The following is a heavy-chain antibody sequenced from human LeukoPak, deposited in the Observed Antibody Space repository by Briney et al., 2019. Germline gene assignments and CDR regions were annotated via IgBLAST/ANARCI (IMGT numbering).Heavy chain of an antibody. D-gene: IGHD6-13*01. CDR2: FDPEDGET. Sequence: GASVKVSCKVSGYTLTELSMHWVRQAPRKGLEWMGGFDPEDGETIYAQKFQGRVTMTEDTSTDTAYMELSSLRSEDTAVYYCATDAGGSSWPRFDYWGQGTLVTVSS. J-gene: IGHJ4*02. CDR3: ATDAGGSSWPRFDY. V-gene: IGHV1-24*01. CDR1: GYTLTELS.